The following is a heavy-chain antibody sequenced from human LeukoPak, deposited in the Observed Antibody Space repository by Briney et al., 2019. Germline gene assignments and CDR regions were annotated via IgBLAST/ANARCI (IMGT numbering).Heavy chain of an antibody. J-gene: IGHJ4*02. CDR2: IKKDGSEK. V-gene: IGHV3-7*01. CDR1: GFTFSSYW. CDR3: ARDRGPWYSSGWDPFDY. Sequence: GGPLRLSCAASGFTFSSYWMSWVRQAPGKGLEWVANIKKDGSEKYYVDSVKGRFTISRDNAKNSLYLQMNSLRAEDTAVYYCARDRGPWYSSGWDPFDYWGQGTLVTVSS. D-gene: IGHD6-19*01.